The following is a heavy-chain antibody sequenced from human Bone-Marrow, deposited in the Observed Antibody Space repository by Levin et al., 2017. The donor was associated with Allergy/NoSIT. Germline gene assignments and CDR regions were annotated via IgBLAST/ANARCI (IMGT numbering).Heavy chain of an antibody. CDR3: ARMSGNDFF. J-gene: IGHJ4*02. V-gene: IGHV1-3*01. D-gene: IGHD1-1*01. CDR2: INPGSGNT. CDR1: GYDFTSYA. Sequence: GASVKVSCKTSGYDFTSYAIHWVRQAPGQRHEWMAWINPGSGNTQYSQKFQDRISLVRDTSSTTVYMQLSSLRFEDTAVYYCARMSGNDFFWGQGTLITVSS.